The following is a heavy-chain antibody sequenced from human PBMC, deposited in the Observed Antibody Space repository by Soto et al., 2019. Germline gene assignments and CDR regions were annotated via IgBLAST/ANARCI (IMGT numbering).Heavy chain of an antibody. Sequence: SVKVSCKASGGTFSSYAISWVRQAPGQGLEWMGGIIPILGTANYAQKFQGRVTITADESTSTAYMELSSLRSEDTAVYYCARVPFYDSSGYPYGMDVWGQGTTVTVSS. CDR3: ARVPFYDSSGYPYGMDV. V-gene: IGHV1-69*13. J-gene: IGHJ6*02. CDR1: GGTFSSYA. D-gene: IGHD3-22*01. CDR2: IIPILGTA.